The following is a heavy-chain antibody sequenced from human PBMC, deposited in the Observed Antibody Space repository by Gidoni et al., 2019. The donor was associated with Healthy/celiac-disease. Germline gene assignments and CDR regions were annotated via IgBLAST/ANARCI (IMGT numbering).Heavy chain of an antibody. J-gene: IGHJ3*02. CDR2: ISYDGSNK. D-gene: IGHD3-16*01. CDR3: ANGGVANAFDI. CDR1: GFTFSSYG. Sequence: QVQLVESGGGVVQPGRSLRLSCAASGFTFSSYGMHWVRQAPGKGLEWVAVISYDGSNKYYADSVKGRFTISRDNSKNTLYLQMNSLRAEDTAVYYCANGGVANAFDIWGQGTMVTVSS. V-gene: IGHV3-30*18.